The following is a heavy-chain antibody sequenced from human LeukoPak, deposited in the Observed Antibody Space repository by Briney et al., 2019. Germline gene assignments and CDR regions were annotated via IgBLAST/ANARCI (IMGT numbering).Heavy chain of an antibody. CDR1: GGPFIGNY. D-gene: IGHD3-22*01. CDR2: INHSEST. V-gene: IGHV4-34*01. Sequence: SETLYLTFPVHGGPFIGNYWSWIRKPPAKGLEWIGEINHSESTNNNPSLKSRVTISLDTSKNQFSLRLSSVTAADTAVYYCARQKGSYDSSGYYYYFDYWGQGTLVTVSS. CDR3: ARQKGSYDSSGYYYYFDY. J-gene: IGHJ4*02.